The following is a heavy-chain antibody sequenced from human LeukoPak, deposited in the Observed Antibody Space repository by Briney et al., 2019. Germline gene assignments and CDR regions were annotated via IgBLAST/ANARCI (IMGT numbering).Heavy chain of an antibody. V-gene: IGHV4-30-4*01. Sequence: SETLSLTCSVSGGSISSGDSYWSWIRQPPGKGLEWIGYIYYSGTTYYNPSLKSRVTISVDTSKNQFSLKLSSLTAADTAVYYCGRFDDSYGLDVWGQGTTVTVSS. CDR2: IYYSGTT. CDR3: GRFDDSYGLDV. CDR1: GGSISSGDSY. J-gene: IGHJ6*02. D-gene: IGHD3-3*01.